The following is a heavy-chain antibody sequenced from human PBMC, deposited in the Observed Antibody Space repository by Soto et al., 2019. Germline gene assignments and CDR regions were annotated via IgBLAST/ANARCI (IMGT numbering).Heavy chain of an antibody. Sequence: PSETLSLTCTVSGDSFTSTDYYWGGIRQSPGKGLEWIGYIYYSGSTYYNPSLKSRVTISVDTSKNQFSLKLSSLTAADTAVYYCARRGYDYVWVDWFDPWGQGTLVTVSS. CDR2: IYYSGST. D-gene: IGHD3-16*01. J-gene: IGHJ5*02. V-gene: IGHV4-30-4*08. CDR1: GDSFTSTDYY. CDR3: ARRGYDYVWVDWFDP.